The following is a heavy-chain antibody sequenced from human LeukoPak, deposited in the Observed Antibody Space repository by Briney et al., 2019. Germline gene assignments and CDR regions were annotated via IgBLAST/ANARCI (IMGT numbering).Heavy chain of an antibody. J-gene: IGHJ5*02. V-gene: IGHV4-39*01. CDR1: GGSISSSSYY. CDR2: IYYSGST. Sequence: PSETLSLTCTVSGGSISSSSYYWGWIRQPPGKGLEWTGSIYYSGSTYYNPSLKSRVTISVDTSNNQFSLKLSSVTAADTAVYYCASQYYYDSSDFSESWGQGTLVTVSS. D-gene: IGHD3-22*01. CDR3: ASQYYYDSSDFSES.